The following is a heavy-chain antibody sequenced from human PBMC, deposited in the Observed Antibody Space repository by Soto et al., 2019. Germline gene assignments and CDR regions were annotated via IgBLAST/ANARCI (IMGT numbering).Heavy chain of an antibody. D-gene: IGHD5-12*01. CDR3: ARHPSTRSGYSGYDYVFRRGLKKSYSMDV. Sequence: SETLSLTCTVSGGSISSYYWSWIRQPPGKGLEWIGYIYYSVSTNYNPSLKSRVTVSVDTSKNQFALKLSSVTAADTAVYHCARHPSTRSGYSGYDYVFRRGLKKSYSMDVCGKGTTVTVSS. CDR1: GGSISSYY. CDR2: IYYSVST. V-gene: IGHV4-59*08. J-gene: IGHJ6*03.